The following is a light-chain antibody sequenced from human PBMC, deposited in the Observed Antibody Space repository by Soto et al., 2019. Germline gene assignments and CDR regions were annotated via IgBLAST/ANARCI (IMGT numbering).Light chain of an antibody. J-gene: IGKJ1*01. CDR1: QSVSSNF. CDR3: QRYPNSPPWP. CDR2: GAS. V-gene: IGKV3-20*01. Sequence: EIVLTQSPGTLSLSPGDRATLSCRASQSVSSNFLAWYQQKPGQAPRLLVYGASSRATGIPDSFSGSGSGTGSAFTITRLRPEVFPVYSGQRYPNSPPWPFGQGTKLELK.